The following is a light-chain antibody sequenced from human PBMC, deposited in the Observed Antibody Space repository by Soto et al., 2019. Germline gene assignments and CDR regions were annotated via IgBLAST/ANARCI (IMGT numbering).Light chain of an antibody. Sequence: QSVFRDEPSLTLSPGCTVTLTCGSSTGAVTNGHYPYWFQQKPGQAPRTLIYDTTNRHSWTPARFSGSLLGGKAALTLSGAQPEDEAEYYCLLSYNGHYVFGTGTKVTVL. CDR3: LLSYNGHYV. V-gene: IGLV7-46*01. CDR2: DTT. CDR1: TGAVTNGHY. J-gene: IGLJ1*01.